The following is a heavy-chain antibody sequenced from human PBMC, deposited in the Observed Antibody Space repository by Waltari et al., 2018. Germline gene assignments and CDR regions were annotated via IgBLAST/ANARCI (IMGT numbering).Heavy chain of an antibody. J-gene: IGHJ3*02. Sequence: QLQLQESGPGLVKPSETLSLTCTVSGGSISSSSYYWGWIRQPPGKGLEWIGSIYYSGSTSYNPSLKSRVTISVDTSKNQFSLKLSSVTAADTAVYYCARHWFRYCSSTSCYAVDAFDIWGQGTMVTVSS. D-gene: IGHD2-2*01. CDR3: ARHWFRYCSSTSCYAVDAFDI. V-gene: IGHV4-39*01. CDR1: GGSISSSSYY. CDR2: IYYSGST.